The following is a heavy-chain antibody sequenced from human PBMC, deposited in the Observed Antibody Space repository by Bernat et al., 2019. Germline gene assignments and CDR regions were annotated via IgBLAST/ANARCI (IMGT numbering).Heavy chain of an antibody. CDR2: IYSGGST. CDR3: ASRSGSSGWATRDY. CDR1: GFTVSSNY. D-gene: IGHD6-19*01. Sequence: EVQLVESGGGLIQPGGSLRLSCAASGFTVSSNYMSWVRQAPGKGLEWVSVIYSGGSTYYADSVRGRFTISRDKSKNTRYLQMNSLGAEDTAVYYCASRSGSSGWATRDYWGQGTLVTVSS. J-gene: IGHJ4*02. V-gene: IGHV3-53*01.